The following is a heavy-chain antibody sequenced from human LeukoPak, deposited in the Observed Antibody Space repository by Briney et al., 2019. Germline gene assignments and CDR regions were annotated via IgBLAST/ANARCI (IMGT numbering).Heavy chain of an antibody. CDR3: ARAMTTVTMNWFDP. D-gene: IGHD4-17*01. J-gene: IGHJ5*02. CDR1: GFTFNNYA. V-gene: IGHV3-23*01. CDR2: ISGSGGST. Sequence: PGGSLRLSCAASGFTFNNYAMSWVRQAPGKGLEWVSAISGSGGSTYYADSVKGRFTISRDNAKNSLYLQMNSLRAEDTAVYYCARAMTTVTMNWFDPWGQGTLVTVSS.